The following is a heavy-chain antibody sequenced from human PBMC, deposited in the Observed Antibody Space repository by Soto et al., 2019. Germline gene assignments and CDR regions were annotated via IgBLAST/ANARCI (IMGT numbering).Heavy chain of an antibody. CDR2: ISGSGGST. Sequence: GGSLRLSCAASGFTFSSYAMSWVRQAPGKGLEWVSAISGSGGSTYYADSVKGRFTISRDNSKNTLYLQMNSLRAEDTAVYYCAKFPGKGVLMVYAHYDYWGQGTLVTVSS. CDR1: GFTFSSYA. D-gene: IGHD2-8*01. V-gene: IGHV3-23*01. J-gene: IGHJ4*02. CDR3: AKFPGKGVLMVYAHYDY.